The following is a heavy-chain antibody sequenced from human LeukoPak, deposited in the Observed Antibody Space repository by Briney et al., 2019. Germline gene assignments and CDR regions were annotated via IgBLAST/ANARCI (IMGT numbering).Heavy chain of an antibody. CDR2: ISYDGSNK. D-gene: IGHD6-19*01. Sequence: GRSLRLSCAASGFTFSSYAMHWVRQAPGKGLEWVAVISYDGSNKYYADSVKGRFTISRDNSKNTLYLQMNSLRAEDTAVYYCARSEPGIAVADPFDHWGQGTLVTVSS. J-gene: IGHJ4*02. CDR1: GFTFSSYA. V-gene: IGHV3-30*04. CDR3: ARSEPGIAVADPFDH.